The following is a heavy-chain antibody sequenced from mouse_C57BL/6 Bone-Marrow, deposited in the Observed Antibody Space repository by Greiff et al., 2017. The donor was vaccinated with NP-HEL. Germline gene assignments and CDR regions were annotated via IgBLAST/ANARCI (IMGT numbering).Heavy chain of an antibody. CDR3: ARSTVVAKENYYAMDY. D-gene: IGHD1-1*01. V-gene: IGHV5-17*01. CDR2: ISSGSSTI. CDR1: GFTFSDYG. Sequence: DVKLVESGGGLVKPGGSLKLSCAASGFTFSDYGMHWVRQAPEKGLEWVAYISSGSSTIYYADTVKGRFTISRDNAKNTLFLQMTSLRSVDTAMYYCARSTVVAKENYYAMDYWGQGTSVTVSS. J-gene: IGHJ4*01.